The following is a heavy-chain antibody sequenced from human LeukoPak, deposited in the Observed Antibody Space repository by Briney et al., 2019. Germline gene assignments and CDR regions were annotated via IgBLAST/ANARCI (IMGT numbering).Heavy chain of an antibody. D-gene: IGHD6-13*01. CDR3: ARTRTLPVAGGFDA. CDR2: ISPDGMTT. CDR1: GFTFSSFW. J-gene: IGHJ5*02. V-gene: IGHV3-74*01. Sequence: EGSLRLSCAASGFTFSSFWMHWVRQDPGKGLVWVSRISPDGMTTIHADSVKGRFTVSRDNAKNTLYLQMNSLRAEDTAVYYCARTRTLPVAGGFDAWGQGTLVTVSS.